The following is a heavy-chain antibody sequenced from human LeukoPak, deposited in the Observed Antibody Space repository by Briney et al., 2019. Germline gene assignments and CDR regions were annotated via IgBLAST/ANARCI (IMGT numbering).Heavy chain of an antibody. CDR1: GGSISNHD. V-gene: IGHV4-59*11. J-gene: IGHJ3*02. Sequence: PSETLSLTCTVSGGSISNHDWSWIRQSPGGGLEWIGYFYHSGTTNYNPSLKSRVTTSVDTSKNQFSLKLTSVTAADTAVYYCASRKLDCSGSVCYAHDAFDIWGQGTVVTVSS. CDR2: FYHSGTT. D-gene: IGHD2-15*01. CDR3: ASRKLDCSGSVCYAHDAFDI.